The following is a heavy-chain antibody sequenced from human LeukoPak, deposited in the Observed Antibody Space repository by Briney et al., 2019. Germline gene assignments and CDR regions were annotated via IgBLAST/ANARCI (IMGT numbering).Heavy chain of an antibody. CDR2: IYHSGST. CDR1: GYSISSGYY. J-gene: IGHJ4*02. CDR3: ASLYSSWDFDY. Sequence: PSETLSLTCAVSGYSISSGYYWGWIRQPPGKGLEWIGSIYHSGSTYYNPSLKSRVTISVDTSKNQFSLKLRSVTAADTAVYYCASLYSSWDFDYWGQGTLVTVSS. V-gene: IGHV4-38-2*01. D-gene: IGHD6-13*01.